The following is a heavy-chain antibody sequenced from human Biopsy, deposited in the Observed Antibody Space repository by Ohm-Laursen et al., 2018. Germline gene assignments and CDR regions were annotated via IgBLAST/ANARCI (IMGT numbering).Heavy chain of an antibody. CDR1: GDSFSDYG. J-gene: IGHJ4*02. D-gene: IGHD4-17*01. Sequence: SSVKVSCKASGDSFSDYGLSWVRQAPGRGLEWMGRVIPISNTANYAQNFQDRLTITADRSTNTAYMELNSLRSEDTAVYFCATLTEDYGASPDSWGQGTLVVVSS. CDR2: VIPISNTA. CDR3: ATLTEDYGASPDS. V-gene: IGHV1-69*06.